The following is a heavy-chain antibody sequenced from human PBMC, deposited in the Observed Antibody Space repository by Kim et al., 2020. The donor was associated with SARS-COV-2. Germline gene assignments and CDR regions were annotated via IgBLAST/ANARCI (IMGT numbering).Heavy chain of an antibody. CDR2: IYYSGST. CDR3: ARSYSSGSYDFDY. J-gene: IGHJ4*02. V-gene: IGHV4-59*13. Sequence: SETLSLTCTVSGGSISSYYWSWIRQPPGKGLEWIGYIYYSGSTNYNPSLKSRVTISVDTSKNQFSLKLSSVTAADTAVYYCARSYSSGSYDFDYWGQGTLVTVSS. CDR1: GGSISSYY. D-gene: IGHD6-19*01.